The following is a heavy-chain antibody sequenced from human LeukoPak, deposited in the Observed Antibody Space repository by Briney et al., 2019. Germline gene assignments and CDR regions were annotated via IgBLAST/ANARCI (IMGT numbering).Heavy chain of an antibody. J-gene: IGHJ4*02. CDR2: ISGSGDNT. D-gene: IGHD2-2*02. Sequence: GGSLRLSCAASGFTFSTYAMSRVRQAPGKGLEWVSSISGSGDNTYYADSVKGRFTISRDNSKNTLSLQMNSLTAEDTAVYYCAKGGSPSCYTGIDFWGQGTLVTVSS. CDR3: AKGGSPSCYTGIDF. CDR1: GFTFSTYA. V-gene: IGHV3-23*01.